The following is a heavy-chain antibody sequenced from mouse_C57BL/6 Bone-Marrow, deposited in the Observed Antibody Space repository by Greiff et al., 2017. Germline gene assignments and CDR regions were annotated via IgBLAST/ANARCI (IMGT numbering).Heavy chain of an antibody. CDR1: GYTFTSYW. J-gene: IGHJ3*01. CDR3: ARGGYYYGSSWFAY. D-gene: IGHD1-1*01. V-gene: IGHV1-64*01. Sequence: QVQLQQPGAELVKPGASVQLSCKAPGYTFTSYWMHWVKQRPGQGLEWIGMIHPNSGSTNYNEKFKSKATLIVDKSSSPAYMQLSSLQSEGAAVYYCARGGYYYGSSWFAYWGQGTLVTVSA. CDR2: IHPNSGST.